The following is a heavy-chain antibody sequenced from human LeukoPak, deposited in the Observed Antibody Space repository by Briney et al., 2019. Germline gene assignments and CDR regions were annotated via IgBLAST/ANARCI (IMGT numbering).Heavy chain of an antibody. CDR3: AKDIGRSGWHFDY. CDR1: GFTFDDYG. D-gene: IGHD6-19*01. V-gene: IGHV3-9*01. J-gene: IGHJ4*02. CDR2: ISWNSGSI. Sequence: GGSLRLSCAASGFTFDDYGMHWVRQAPGKGLEWVSGISWNSGSIGYADSVKGRFTISRDNAKNSLYLQMNSLRAGDTALYYCAKDIGRSGWHFDYWGQGTLVTVSS.